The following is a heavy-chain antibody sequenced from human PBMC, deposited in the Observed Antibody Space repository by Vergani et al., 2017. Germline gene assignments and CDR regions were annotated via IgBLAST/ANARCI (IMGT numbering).Heavy chain of an antibody. CDR2: IYPGDSDN. CDR1: GYSFTSYW. D-gene: IGHD3-22*01. V-gene: IGHV5-51*01. J-gene: IGHJ3*02. CDR3: ARRRYDSSGYYEDAFDI. Sequence: EVQLVQSGAEVKKPGESLKISCKGSGYSFTSYWIGWVRQMPGKGLEWMGIIYPGDSDNRYSPSFQGQVTISADKSISTAYLQWSSLKASDTAMYYCARRRYDSSGYYEDAFDIWGQGTMVTVSS.